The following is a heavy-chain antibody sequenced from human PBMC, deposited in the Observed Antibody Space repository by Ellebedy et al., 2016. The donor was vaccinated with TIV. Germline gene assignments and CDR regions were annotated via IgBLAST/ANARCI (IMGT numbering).Heavy chain of an antibody. J-gene: IGHJ4*02. D-gene: IGHD3-10*01. Sequence: SETLSLTCAVYGGSFGGYYWSWIRQPPGKGVEWIGYIYYSGSSNYNPSLKSRVTMSADTSKNQFSLKLSSVTAADTAVYYCARGRVLWFGELFTFDYWGQGTLVTVSS. CDR2: IYYSGSS. CDR3: ARGRVLWFGELFTFDY. CDR1: GGSFGGYY. V-gene: IGHV4-59*12.